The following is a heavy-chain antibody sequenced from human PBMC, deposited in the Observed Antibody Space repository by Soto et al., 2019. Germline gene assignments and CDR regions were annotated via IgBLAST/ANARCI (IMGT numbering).Heavy chain of an antibody. V-gene: IGHV4-61*01. D-gene: IGHD3-3*01. CDR2: IYYSGST. J-gene: IGHJ6*02. CDR1: GGSVSSGSYY. Sequence: PSETLSLTCTVSGGSVSSGSYYWSSIRQPPGKGLEWIGYIYYSGSTNYNPSLKSRVTISVDTSKNQFSLKLSSVTAADTAVYYCAAFGSRYYYYGMDVWGQGTTVTVSS. CDR3: AAFGSRYYYYGMDV.